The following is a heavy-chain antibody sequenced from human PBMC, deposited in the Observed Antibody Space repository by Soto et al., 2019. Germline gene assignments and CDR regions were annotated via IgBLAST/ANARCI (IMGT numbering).Heavy chain of an antibody. CDR3: ARALGGVGATRYDYYYGMDV. J-gene: IGHJ6*02. V-gene: IGHV3-33*01. CDR2: IWYDGSNK. D-gene: IGHD1-26*01. CDR1: RFAFSNYG. Sequence: GGSLRLSCAASRFAFSNYGMHWVRQAPGKGLEWVAVIWYDGSNKYYADSVKGRFTISRDNSKNTLYLQMNSLRAEDTAVYYCARALGGVGATRYDYYYGMDVWGQGTTVTVSS.